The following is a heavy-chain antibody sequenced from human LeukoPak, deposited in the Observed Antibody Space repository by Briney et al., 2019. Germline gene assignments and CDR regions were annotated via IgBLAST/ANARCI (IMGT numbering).Heavy chain of an antibody. CDR3: ARGSVLLWFGEPRYRFDL. Sequence: SETLSLTCTVSGGSISSYYWSWIRQPPGKGLEWIGYIYYSGSTNYNPSLKGRVTISVDTSKNQFSLKLSSVTAADTAVYYCARGSVLLWFGEPRYRFDLWGRGTLVTVSS. J-gene: IGHJ2*01. CDR2: IYYSGST. CDR1: GGSISSYY. D-gene: IGHD3-10*01. V-gene: IGHV4-59*01.